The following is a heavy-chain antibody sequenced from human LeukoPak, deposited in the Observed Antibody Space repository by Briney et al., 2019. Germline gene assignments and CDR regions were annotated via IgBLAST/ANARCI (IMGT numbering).Heavy chain of an antibody. CDR3: ARKARGIAAAYYMDV. Sequence: ASVTVSCKASGYTFTSYGISWERQAPGQGLEWMGWISAYNGNTNYAQKLQGRVTMTTDTSTSTAYMELRSLRSDDTAVYYCARKARGIAAAYYMDVWGKGTTVTVSS. J-gene: IGHJ6*03. V-gene: IGHV1-18*01. CDR2: ISAYNGNT. D-gene: IGHD6-25*01. CDR1: GYTFTSYG.